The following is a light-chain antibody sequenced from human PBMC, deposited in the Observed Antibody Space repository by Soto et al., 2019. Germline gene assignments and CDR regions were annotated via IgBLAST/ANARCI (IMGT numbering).Light chain of an antibody. V-gene: IGKV4-1*01. J-gene: IGKJ4*01. CDR2: WAS. CDR3: QQYYSTPLT. Sequence: DIVMTQSPDSLAVSLGERATINCKSSQSVLYNSNNKNYFAWYQQKPGQPPKLLIYWASTRESGVPDRFSGSGSGTDFTLTISSLRAEDVAVYYCQQYYSTPLTFGGGTKVEIK. CDR1: QSVLYNSNNKNY.